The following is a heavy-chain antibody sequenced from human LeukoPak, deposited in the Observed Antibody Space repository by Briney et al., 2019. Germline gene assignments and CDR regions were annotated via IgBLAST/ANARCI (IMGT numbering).Heavy chain of an antibody. CDR3: ARAGADYGDYVLGAIPQFSLDY. CDR2: IIPILGIA. CDR1: GGTFSSYA. V-gene: IGHV1-69*04. D-gene: IGHD4-17*01. J-gene: IGHJ4*02. Sequence: GASVKVSCKASGGTFSSYAISWVRQAPGQGLEWMGRIIPILGIANYAQKFQGRVTITADKSTSTAYMELSSLRSEDTAVYYCARAGADYGDYVLGAIPQFSLDYWGQGTLVTVSS.